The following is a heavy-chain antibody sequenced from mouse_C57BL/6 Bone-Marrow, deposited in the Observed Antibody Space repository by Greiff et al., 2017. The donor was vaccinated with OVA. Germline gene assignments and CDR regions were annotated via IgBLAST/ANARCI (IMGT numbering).Heavy chain of an antibody. CDR1: GYTFTSYW. CDR3: TRFRWLLRLDY. Sequence: EVQLQQSGTVLARPGASVKMSCKTSGYTFTSYWMHWVKQRPGQGLEWIGAIYPGNSDTSYNQKFKGKAKLTAVTSASTAYMELSSLTNEDSAVYYCTRFRWLLRLDYWGQGTSVTVSS. D-gene: IGHD2-3*01. V-gene: IGHV1-5*01. J-gene: IGHJ4*01. CDR2: IYPGNSDT.